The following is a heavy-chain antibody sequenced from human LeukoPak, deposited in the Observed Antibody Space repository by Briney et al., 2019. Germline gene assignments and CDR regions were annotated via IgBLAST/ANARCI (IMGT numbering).Heavy chain of an antibody. CDR3: ARARYTNGEFDY. V-gene: IGHV4-31*03. CDR1: GGSINSGGVY. D-gene: IGHD1-1*01. CDR2: IYYTGST. Sequence: SETLSLTCTVSGGSINSGGVYWHWIRQHPGKGLEWIGYIYYTGSTYYNSSLKSRLIISVDTSKNQFSLKLRSVTAADTAVYYCARARYTNGEFDYWGQGTLVTVSS. J-gene: IGHJ4*02.